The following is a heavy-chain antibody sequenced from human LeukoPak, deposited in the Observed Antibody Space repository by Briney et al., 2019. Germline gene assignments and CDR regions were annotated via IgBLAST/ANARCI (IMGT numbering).Heavy chain of an antibody. CDR3: ARAGSSVGFAY. CDR1: GFTFSNYG. D-gene: IGHD3-10*01. J-gene: IGHJ4*02. V-gene: IGHV3-33*01. CDR2: IWYDGSNT. Sequence: GRSLRLSCAASGFTFSNYGMHWGRQAPGKGLEWVPVIWYDGSNTYYGDSVKGRFTISRDNFKNTLYLQMNSLRAEDTAVYYCARAGSSVGFAYWGQGTLVTVSS.